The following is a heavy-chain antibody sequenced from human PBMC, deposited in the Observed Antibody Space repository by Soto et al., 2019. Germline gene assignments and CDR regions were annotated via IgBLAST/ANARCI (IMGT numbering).Heavy chain of an antibody. Sequence: PGESLKISCKAYGYRFNTYWIAWVRQMPGKGLEWMGIIYSDDSDSRDSPSFQGDITISVDKSTTTAYLEWSSLKASDTAVYYCARREYSYGYFDYWGQGTKVTVSS. CDR2: IYSDDSDS. J-gene: IGHJ4*02. CDR3: ARREYSYGYFDY. D-gene: IGHD5-12*01. CDR1: GYRFNTYW. V-gene: IGHV5-51*01.